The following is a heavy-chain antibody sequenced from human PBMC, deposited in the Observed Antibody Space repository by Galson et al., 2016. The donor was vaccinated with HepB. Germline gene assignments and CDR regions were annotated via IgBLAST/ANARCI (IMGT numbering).Heavy chain of an antibody. CDR2: IYGGGST. J-gene: IGHJ4*02. CDR3: AKGTTLQVHFGYFDH. V-gene: IGHV3-53*01. CDR1: GLIISTNY. Sequence: SLRLSCAVSGLIISTNYMSWVRQAPGSGLEWVSVIYGGGSTFYADSVKGRFTISRDNSKNTVYLQMNSLAAEDTAVYYCAKGTTLQVHFGYFDHWGQGTLVTVSS. D-gene: IGHD1/OR15-1a*01.